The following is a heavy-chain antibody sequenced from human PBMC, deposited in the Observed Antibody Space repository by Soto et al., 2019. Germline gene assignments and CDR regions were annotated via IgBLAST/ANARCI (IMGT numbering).Heavy chain of an antibody. D-gene: IGHD6-19*01. V-gene: IGHV6-1*01. Sequence: PSQTLSLTCAISGDSVSSNSAAWNWIRQSPSRGLEWLGRTYCRSKWYNDYAVSVKSRITINPDTSKNQFSLQLNSVTPEDTAVYYCARDEGIAVAVVWGPGPPETTYNWFDPWGQGTLVTVSS. CDR2: TYCRSKWYN. J-gene: IGHJ5*02. CDR3: ARDEGIAVAVVWGPGPPETTYNWFDP. CDR1: GDSVSSNSAA.